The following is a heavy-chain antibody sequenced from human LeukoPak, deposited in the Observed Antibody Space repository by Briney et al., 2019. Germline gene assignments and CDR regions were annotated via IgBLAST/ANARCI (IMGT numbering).Heavy chain of an antibody. CDR3: ARDHGDDDAFDI. CDR1: GGSISSGDYY. D-gene: IGHD4-17*01. V-gene: IGHV4-30-4*01. CDR2: IYYSGST. Sequence: PSQTLSLTCTVSGGSISSGDYYWSWIRQPPGKGLEWIGYIYYSGSTYYNPSLKSRVTISVDTSKNQFSLKLSSVTAADTAVYYCARDHGDDDAFDIWGQGTMVTVSS. J-gene: IGHJ3*02.